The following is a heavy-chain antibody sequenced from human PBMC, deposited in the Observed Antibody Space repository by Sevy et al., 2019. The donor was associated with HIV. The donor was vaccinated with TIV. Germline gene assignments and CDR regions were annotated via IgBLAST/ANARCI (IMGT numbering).Heavy chain of an antibody. CDR1: GIIFTSSG. CDR2: ISYHGRDK. V-gene: IGHV3-30*18. D-gene: IGHD3-9*01. CDR3: AKDFTGYNGMDV. J-gene: IGHJ6*02. Sequence: GGSLRLSCVVPGIIFTSSGMHWVRQAPGKGLEWVAVISYHGRDKFYADSVKGRFTISRDNSKNILYLQMNGLRIEDTAVYYCAKDFTGYNGMDVWGQGTMVTVSS.